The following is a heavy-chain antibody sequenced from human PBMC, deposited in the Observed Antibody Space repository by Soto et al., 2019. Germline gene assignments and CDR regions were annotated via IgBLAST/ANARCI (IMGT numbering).Heavy chain of an antibody. CDR3: ARALATLRGGLYYYGMDV. CDR1: GYTFTGYY. Sequence: ASVKVSCKASGYTFTGYYMHWVRQAPGQGLEWMGWINPNSGGTNYAQKFQGWVTMTRDTSISTAYMELSRLRSDDTAVYYCARALATLRGGLYYYGMDVWGQGTTVTVSS. CDR2: INPNSGGT. J-gene: IGHJ6*02. V-gene: IGHV1-2*04. D-gene: IGHD1-26*01.